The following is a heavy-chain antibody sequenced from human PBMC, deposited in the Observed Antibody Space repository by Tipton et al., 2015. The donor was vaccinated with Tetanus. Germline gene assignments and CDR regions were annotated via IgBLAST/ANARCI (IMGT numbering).Heavy chain of an antibody. D-gene: IGHD2-8*01. V-gene: IGHV3-23*01. CDR3: VRELKDYYMDV. J-gene: IGHJ6*02. CDR1: GFSFSNYA. CDR2: ITGSDGKT. Sequence: SLRLSCAASGFSFSNYAMNWVRQAPGKGLEWVSGITGSDGKTYYADSVKGRFTISRENARDALYLQMNSLSAGDTAVYYCVRELKDYYMDVWGQGTAVIVSS.